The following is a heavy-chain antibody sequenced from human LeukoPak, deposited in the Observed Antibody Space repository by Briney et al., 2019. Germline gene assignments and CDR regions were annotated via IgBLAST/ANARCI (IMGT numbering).Heavy chain of an antibody. CDR3: ARSITVVTPTSWFDP. Sequence: PSETLSLTCTVSGGSISSSSYYWGWIRQPPGKGLEWIGSIYYSGSTYYNPSLKSRVTISVDTSKNQFSLKLSSVTAADTAVYYCARSITVVTPTSWFDPWGQGTLVTVSS. V-gene: IGHV4-39*07. CDR1: GGSISSSSYY. D-gene: IGHD4-23*01. J-gene: IGHJ5*02. CDR2: IYYSGST.